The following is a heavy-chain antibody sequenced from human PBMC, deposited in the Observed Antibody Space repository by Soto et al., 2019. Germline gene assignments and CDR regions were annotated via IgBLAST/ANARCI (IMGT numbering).Heavy chain of an antibody. J-gene: IGHJ4*02. V-gene: IGHV1-8*01. Sequence: QVQLVQSGAEVKKPGASVKVSCEASGYPFSAFDINWVRQAGGQGLEWMGRMNPDSGDTAFAQRFQDRITMTRSTSISTAYMELSRLTSDDTAVYFCVRQPGGVATPGDDYWGQGTLVTVSS. CDR2: MNPDSGDT. CDR3: VRQPGGVATPGDDY. D-gene: IGHD2-15*01. CDR1: GYPFSAFD.